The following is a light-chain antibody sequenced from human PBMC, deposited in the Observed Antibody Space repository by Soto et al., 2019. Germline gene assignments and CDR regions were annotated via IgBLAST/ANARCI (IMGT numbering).Light chain of an antibody. CDR2: GAS. CDR3: QQYNKWQWR. Sequence: EIVMTQSPATLSVSPGERATLSCRASQSVSSNLAWYQQKPGQAPRLLIYGASPRATGIPARFSGSGSGTVFTLTISSLQSEDFGVYYCQQYNKWQWRFGQGTKVEIK. V-gene: IGKV3-15*01. CDR1: QSVSSN. J-gene: IGKJ1*01.